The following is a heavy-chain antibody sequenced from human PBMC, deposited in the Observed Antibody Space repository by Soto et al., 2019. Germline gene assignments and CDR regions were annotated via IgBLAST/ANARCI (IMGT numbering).Heavy chain of an antibody. CDR1: GGSISSTDYY. J-gene: IGHJ4*02. Sequence: SETLSLTCTVPGGSISSTDYYWGWIRLPPGKGLEWIATMYYSVSDYYNPSLKSRVTLSVDTSENQFSLKMNSVTAADTAVYYCARRRDPDGAYFDSWGQGTPVTVSS. CDR3: ARRRDPDGAYFDS. D-gene: IGHD4-17*01. V-gene: IGHV4-39*01. CDR2: MYYSVSD.